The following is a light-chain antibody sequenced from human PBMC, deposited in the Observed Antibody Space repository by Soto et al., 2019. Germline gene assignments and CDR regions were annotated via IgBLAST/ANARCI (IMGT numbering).Light chain of an antibody. Sequence: EIVMTQSPATLSVSQGERATLSCRASESVNSNLAWYQQKPGQAPRLLIYSASARATGIPDRFSGSGSGTEFTLTISSLQSEEFAVYYCQQYNKWPLTFGGGTKVEI. V-gene: IGKV3-15*01. CDR3: QQYNKWPLT. CDR2: SAS. J-gene: IGKJ4*01. CDR1: ESVNSN.